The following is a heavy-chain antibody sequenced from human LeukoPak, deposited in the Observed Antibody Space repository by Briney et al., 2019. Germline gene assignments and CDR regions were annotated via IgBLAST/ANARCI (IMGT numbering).Heavy chain of an antibody. J-gene: IGHJ4*02. D-gene: IGHD4-17*01. CDR3: ARDRLTTVTTFHFGY. CDR2: IWSDTTNK. CDR1: GFTFGSYA. V-gene: IGHV3-33*01. Sequence: GGSLRLSCAASGFTFGSYAMHWVRQAPGKGLEWVAVIWSDTTNKYYADSVKGRFTISRDNSKNTLYLQMSSLRAEDTAMYYCARDRLTTVTTFHFGYWGQGTLVTVSS.